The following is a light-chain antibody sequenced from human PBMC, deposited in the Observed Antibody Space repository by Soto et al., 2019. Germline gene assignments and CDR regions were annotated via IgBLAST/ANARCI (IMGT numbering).Light chain of an antibody. CDR3: YSVADNNLRI. Sequence: SYELTQPSSVSVSPGQTARITCSGDVLAKKFARWFQQKPGQAPVVVIYKDRERPSGIPERFSGSSSGTTVTLTISGAQVEDEADYYCYSVADNNLRIFGGGTKLTVL. J-gene: IGLJ2*01. V-gene: IGLV3-27*01. CDR1: VLAKKF. CDR2: KDR.